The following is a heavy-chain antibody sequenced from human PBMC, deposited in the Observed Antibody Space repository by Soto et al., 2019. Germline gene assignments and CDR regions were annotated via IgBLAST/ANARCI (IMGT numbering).Heavy chain of an antibody. V-gene: IGHV3-15*01. CDR2: IKSKTDGGTT. Sequence: GGPLRLSCAASGFTFSNAWMSWVRQAPGKGLEWVGRIKSKTDGGTTDYAAPVKGRFTISRDDSKNMVFLQMNSLKIEDTALYYCTTDDPINRNWGQGTLVTVSS. J-gene: IGHJ4*02. CDR3: TTDDPINRN. CDR1: GFTFSNAW.